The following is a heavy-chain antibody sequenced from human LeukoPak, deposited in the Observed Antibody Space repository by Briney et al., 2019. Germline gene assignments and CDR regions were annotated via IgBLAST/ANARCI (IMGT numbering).Heavy chain of an antibody. D-gene: IGHD3-10*01. CDR2: IKSKSDGGTT. V-gene: IGHV3-15*01. CDR1: GFTFNNHA. J-gene: IGHJ4*02. CDR3: TSDRGDDYYYGSATFDY. Sequence: GGSLRLSCTASGFTFNNHAMNWVRQAPGKGLEWVGRIKSKSDGGTTDFAAPVKDRFTISRDDSKNTLYLQINSLKTEDTAVYYCTSDRGDDYYYGSATFDYWGPGTLVTVS.